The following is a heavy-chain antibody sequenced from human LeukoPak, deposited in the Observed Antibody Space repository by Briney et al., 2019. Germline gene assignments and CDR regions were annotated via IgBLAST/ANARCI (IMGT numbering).Heavy chain of an antibody. V-gene: IGHV3-21*01. D-gene: IGHD3-10*01. J-gene: IGHJ3*02. CDR1: GFTFSSYS. Sequence: GGSLRLSCAASGFTFSSYSMNWVRQAPGKGLEWVTSISSSSSYIYYADSVKGRFTISRDNAKNSLYLQMNSLRAEDTAVYYCARDWRFGELPSRRLPYAFDIWGQGTMVTVSS. CDR3: ARDWRFGELPSRRLPYAFDI. CDR2: ISSSSSYI.